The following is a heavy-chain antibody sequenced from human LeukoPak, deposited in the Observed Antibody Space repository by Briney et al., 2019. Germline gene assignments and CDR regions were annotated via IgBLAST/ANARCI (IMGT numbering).Heavy chain of an antibody. CDR2: ISSSSSYI. J-gene: IGHJ4*02. CDR1: GFTVSSIY. V-gene: IGHV3-21*01. Sequence: GGSLRLSCAASGFTVSSIYMTWVRQAPGKGLEWVSSISSSSSYIYYADSVKGRFTISRDNAKNSLYLQMNSLRAEDTAVYYCASLRLGAAADPFDYWGQGTLVTVSS. D-gene: IGHD5/OR15-5a*01. CDR3: ASLRLGAAADPFDY.